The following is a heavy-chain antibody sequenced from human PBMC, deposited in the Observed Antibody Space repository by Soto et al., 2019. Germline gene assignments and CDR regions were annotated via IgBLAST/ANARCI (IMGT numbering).Heavy chain of an antibody. J-gene: IGHJ4*02. CDR1: EYTFISSY. CDR2: INDSGDST. CDR3: ARGNWGSLGNFDS. Sequence: QVQLVQSGAEVKKPGASVKVSCKASEYTFISSYMHWVRQAPGRGLEWMGIINDSGDSTTYAQKFQGRVTMTRDTSTSTVYMELSSLRSEDTAVYYCARGNWGSLGNFDSWGQGTLVTVSS. D-gene: IGHD7-27*01. V-gene: IGHV1-46*01.